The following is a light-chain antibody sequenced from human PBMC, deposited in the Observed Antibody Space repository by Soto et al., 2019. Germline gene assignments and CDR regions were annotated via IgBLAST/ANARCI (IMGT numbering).Light chain of an antibody. CDR1: SSDLGAYTY. J-gene: IGLJ3*02. CDR2: EVS. CDR3: CSYAGRYTWV. Sequence: QSVMTQPRSVSGSPGQSVTISCTGTSSDLGAYTYVSWYQQHPGKAPKLMIYEVSNRPSGVPDRFSGSKSGNTASLTISGLQAEDEADYCCCSYAGRYTWVFGGGTKLTVL. V-gene: IGLV2-11*01.